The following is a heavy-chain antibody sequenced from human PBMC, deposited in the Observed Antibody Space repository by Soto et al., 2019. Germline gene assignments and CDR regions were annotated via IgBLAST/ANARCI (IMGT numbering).Heavy chain of an antibody. CDR2: IYPGGGNI. V-gene: IGHV1-46*01. J-gene: IGHJ4*02. CDR1: GYSFTSHY. D-gene: IGHD2-21*01. CDR3: AGSSVGYHIATYYYFDY. Sequence: ASVKVSCKAIGYSFTSHYMHWVRQAPGQGLEWMGTIYPGGGNIGYAQKFKGRVTMTKDTSTSTVYMELNSLTSEDTAVYYCAGSSVGYHIATYYYFDYGAREPWSPSPQ.